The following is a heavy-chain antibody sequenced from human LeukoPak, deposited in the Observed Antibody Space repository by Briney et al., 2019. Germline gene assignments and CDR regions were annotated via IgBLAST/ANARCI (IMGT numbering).Heavy chain of an antibody. Sequence: ASVKVSCKASGYTFTGYYMHWVRQAPGQGLEWMGWINPNSGGTNYAQKFQGRVTMTRDTSISTAHMELSRLRSDDTAVYYCASYYYDSSGYLRWGQGTLVTVSS. CDR3: ASYYYDSSGYLR. CDR2: INPNSGGT. CDR1: GYTFTGYY. J-gene: IGHJ4*02. D-gene: IGHD3-22*01. V-gene: IGHV1-2*02.